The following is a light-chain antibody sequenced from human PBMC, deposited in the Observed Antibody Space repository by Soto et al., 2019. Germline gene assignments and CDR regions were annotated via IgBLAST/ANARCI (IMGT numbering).Light chain of an antibody. CDR2: EDN. Sequence: QSVLTQPPSVSAAPGQKVIISCSGSSSNIGNNIVSWYQQLPGTAPKLLIYEDNKRPSGIPDRFSGSKSGTSATLGITGLQTGDEAEYYCASWDSSLSGGVFGGGTK. CDR1: SSNIGNNI. CDR3: ASWDSSLSGGV. J-gene: IGLJ2*01. V-gene: IGLV1-51*02.